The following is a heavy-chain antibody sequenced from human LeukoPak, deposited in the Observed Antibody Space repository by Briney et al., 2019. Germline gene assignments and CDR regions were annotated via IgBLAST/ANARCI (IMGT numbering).Heavy chain of an antibody. Sequence: GGSLRLSCAASGFTFSSYGMHWVRQAPGKGLEWVAVIWYDGSNKYYADSVKGRFTISRDNSKNTLYLQMNSLRAEDTAVYYCARGHFSTALIAVADFFDYWGQGTLVTVSS. CDR2: IWYDGSNK. V-gene: IGHV3-33*01. CDR1: GFTFSSYG. J-gene: IGHJ4*02. CDR3: ARGHFSTALIAVADFFDY. D-gene: IGHD6-19*01.